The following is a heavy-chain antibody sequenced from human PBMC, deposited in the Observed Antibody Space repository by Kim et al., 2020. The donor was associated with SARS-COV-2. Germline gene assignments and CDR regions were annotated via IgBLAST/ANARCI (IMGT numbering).Heavy chain of an antibody. CDR2: IIPIFGTA. V-gene: IGHV1-69*13. Sequence: SVKVSCKASGGTFSSYAISWVRQAPGQGLEWMGGIIPIFGTANYAQKFQGRVTITAAESTSTAYMELSSLRSEDTAVYYCARDRGLYSGSAFDYWGQGTLVTVSS. CDR3: ARDRGLYSGSAFDY. D-gene: IGHD1-26*01. CDR1: GGTFSSYA. J-gene: IGHJ4*02.